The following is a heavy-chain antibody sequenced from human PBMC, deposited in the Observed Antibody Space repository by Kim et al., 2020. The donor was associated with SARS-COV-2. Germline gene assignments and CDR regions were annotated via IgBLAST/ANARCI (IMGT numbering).Heavy chain of an antibody. CDR3: ARDGGLTIFGVDANYYYYGIYV. J-gene: IGHJ6*04. V-gene: IGHV4-59*01. CDR2: IYYSGST. D-gene: IGHD3-3*01. CDR1: GCSISSYY. Sequence: SETLSLTCTVSGCSISSYYWSWIRQPPGTGLEWIGYIYYSGSTNYNPSLKCRVTISVDTSKNQFSLKLSSVTAADTAVYYCARDGGLTIFGVDANYYYYGIYVWSNGTTATVSS.